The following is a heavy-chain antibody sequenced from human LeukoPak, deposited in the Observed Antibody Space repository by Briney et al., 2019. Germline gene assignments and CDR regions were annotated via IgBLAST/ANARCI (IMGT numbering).Heavy chain of an antibody. D-gene: IGHD4-17*01. CDR2: ISYDGSNK. Sequence: GRSLRLSCAASGFTFSSYGMLWVRQAPGKGLEWVAVISYDGSNKYYADSVKGRFTISRDNSKNTLYLQMNSLRAEDTAVYYCAKDGGDYGNYYYYGMDVWGKGTTVTVSS. V-gene: IGHV3-30*18. CDR1: GFTFSSYG. J-gene: IGHJ6*04. CDR3: AKDGGDYGNYYYYGMDV.